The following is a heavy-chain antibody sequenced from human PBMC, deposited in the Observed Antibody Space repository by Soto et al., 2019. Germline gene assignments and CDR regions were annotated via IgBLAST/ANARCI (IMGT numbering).Heavy chain of an antibody. CDR1: GGSISSYY. Sequence: LSLTCTVSGGSISSYYWSWIRQPPGKGLEWIGYIYYSGSTNYNPSLKSRVTISVDTSKNQFSLKLSSVTAADTAVYYCARAVPSYYDSSGYCDLWGQGTLVTVSS. J-gene: IGHJ5*02. CDR2: IYYSGST. D-gene: IGHD3-22*01. V-gene: IGHV4-59*01. CDR3: ARAVPSYYDSSGYCDL.